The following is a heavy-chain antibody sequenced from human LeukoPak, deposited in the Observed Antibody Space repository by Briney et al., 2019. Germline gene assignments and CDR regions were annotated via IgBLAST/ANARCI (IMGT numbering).Heavy chain of an antibody. D-gene: IGHD1/OR15-1a*01. CDR2: MNKDGSEE. V-gene: IGHV3-7*05. CDR3: ARNNDMDV. Sequence: GGFPGLSFAAAGFPLSNHGIQLVRQAPREGPEWVANMNKDGSEEYYVDSVKGRFTIFKDTAKNSLYLQMNNLRVEDTALYYCARNNDMDVWGQGTTVVVSS. J-gene: IGHJ6*02. CDR1: GFPLSNHG.